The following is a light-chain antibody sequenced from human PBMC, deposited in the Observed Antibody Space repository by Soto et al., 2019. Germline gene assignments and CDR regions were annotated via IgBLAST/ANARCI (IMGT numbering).Light chain of an antibody. CDR3: CSYAGKYTWV. J-gene: IGLJ3*02. V-gene: IGLV2-11*01. CDR2: EVN. CDR1: SNDVGGYNS. Sequence: QSALTQPRSVSGSPGQSVTISCTGTSNDVGGYNSVSWYQQHPGKAPKLMIYEVNKRPSGVPDRFSGSKSGNTASLTISGLQAEDEAEFYCCSYAGKYTWVXXGGXKLTVL.